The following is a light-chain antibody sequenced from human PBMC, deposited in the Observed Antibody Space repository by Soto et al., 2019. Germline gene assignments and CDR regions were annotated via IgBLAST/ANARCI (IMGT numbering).Light chain of an antibody. J-gene: IGLJ3*02. Sequence: QSVLTQPPSVSVAPGQKVTISCTRSSSNIGAAYDVHWYQHLPVTAPKLLIYGNNNRPSGVPDRFSGSKSGTSASLAITGLQAEDEADYYCQSYDSSLSGWVFGGGTKLTVL. CDR2: GNN. CDR3: QSYDSSLSGWV. CDR1: SSNIGAAYD. V-gene: IGLV1-40*01.